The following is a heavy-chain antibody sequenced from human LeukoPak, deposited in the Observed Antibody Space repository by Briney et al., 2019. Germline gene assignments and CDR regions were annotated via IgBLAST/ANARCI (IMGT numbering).Heavy chain of an antibody. CDR2: IKPDGSEK. CDR1: EFTFSSNW. V-gene: IGHV3-7*01. J-gene: IGHJ5*02. D-gene: IGHD3-10*01. CDR3: ARHSGWKFDP. Sequence: PGGSLRLSCAASEFTFSSNWMTWVRQAPGKGLEWVATIKPDGSEKYYVDSEKGRFTISKDNAKNSLFVQMNSLRVEDTAVYYCARHSGWKFDPWGQGTLVTVSS.